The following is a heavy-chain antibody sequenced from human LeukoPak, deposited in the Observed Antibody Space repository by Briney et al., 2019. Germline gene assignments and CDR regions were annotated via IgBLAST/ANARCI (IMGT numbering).Heavy chain of an antibody. V-gene: IGHV3-48*04. D-gene: IGHD6-13*01. J-gene: IGHJ3*02. CDR1: GFTFSSYS. CDR2: ISSSGSTI. CDR3: ASGGSIAAAGTVAFDI. Sequence: GGSLRLSCAASGFTFSSYSMNWVRQAPGKGLEWVSYISSSGSTIYYADSVKGRFTISRDNAKNSLYLQMNSLRAEDTAVYYCASGGSIAAAGTVAFDIWGQGTMVTVSS.